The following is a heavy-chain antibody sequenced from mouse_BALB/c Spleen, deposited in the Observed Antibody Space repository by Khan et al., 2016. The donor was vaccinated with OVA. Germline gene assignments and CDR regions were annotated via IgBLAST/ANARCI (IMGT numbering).Heavy chain of an antibody. CDR3: ARLAYYYNSGGFAY. Sequence: EVELVESGGDLVEPGGSLKLSCAASGFTFSTYGMSWVRQTPDKRLEWVATISTGGHYTYYPDSVRGRFTISRDNATNTLYLQMTSLKSEDTAIFYCARLAYYYNSGGFAYWGQGTLVTVSA. CDR2: ISTGGHYT. D-gene: IGHD1-1*01. J-gene: IGHJ3*01. V-gene: IGHV5-6*01. CDR1: GFTFSTYG.